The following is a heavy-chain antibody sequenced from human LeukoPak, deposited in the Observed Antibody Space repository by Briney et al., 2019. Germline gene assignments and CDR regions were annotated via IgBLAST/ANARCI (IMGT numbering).Heavy chain of an antibody. J-gene: IGHJ5*02. CDR2: INPGGGST. V-gene: IGHV1-46*01. D-gene: IGHD3-10*01. CDR1: GYTFTSYY. CDR3: ARQGGWFGGSPGWLDP. Sequence: ASVKVSCKSSGYTFTSYYIHWVRQAPGQGLEWMAIINPGGGSTTYAQRFQGRVTMTRDTSTSTVYMELSSLRSEDTAVYYCARQGGWFGGSPGWLDPWGQGTLVTVSS.